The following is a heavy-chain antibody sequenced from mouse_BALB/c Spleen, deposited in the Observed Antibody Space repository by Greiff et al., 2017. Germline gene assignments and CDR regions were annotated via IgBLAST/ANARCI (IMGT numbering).Heavy chain of an antibody. V-gene: IGHV5-17*02. Sequence: EVQLVESGGGLVQPGGSRKLSCAASGFTFSSFGMHWVRQAPEKGLEWVAYISSGSSTIYYADTVKGRFTISRDNPKNTLFLQMTSLRSEDTAMYYCARNWARNYYAMDYWGQGTSVTVSS. D-gene: IGHD4-1*01. CDR2: ISSGSSTI. CDR3: ARNWARNYYAMDY. CDR1: GFTFSSFG. J-gene: IGHJ4*01.